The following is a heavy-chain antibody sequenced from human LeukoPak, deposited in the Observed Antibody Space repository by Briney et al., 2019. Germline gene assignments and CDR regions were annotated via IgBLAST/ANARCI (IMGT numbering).Heavy chain of an antibody. CDR3: VQGLLTGYYRDAFDI. J-gene: IGHJ3*02. CDR2: ISGSGGTT. Sequence: AGSLRLSCAASGFTFSSNAMSWVRQAPGKGLEWVSAISGSGGTTYYADSVKGHFTISRDNSKNTLYLQMNSLTAEDTAVYYCVQGLLTGYYRDAFDIWGQGTMVTVSS. D-gene: IGHD3-9*01. V-gene: IGHV3-23*01. CDR1: GFTFSSNA.